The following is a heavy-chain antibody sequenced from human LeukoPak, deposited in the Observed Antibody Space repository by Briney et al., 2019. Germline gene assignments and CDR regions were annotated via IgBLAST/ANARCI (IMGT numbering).Heavy chain of an antibody. CDR2: MNPNSGNT. Sequence: ASVKVSCKASGYTFTGYYMHWVRQAPGQGLEWMGWMNPNSGNTGYAQKFQGRVTMTRNTSISTAYMELSSLRSEDTAVYYCLFYGPAAILGWGQGTLVTVSS. CDR1: GYTFTGYY. CDR3: LFYGPAAILG. V-gene: IGHV1-8*02. J-gene: IGHJ4*02. D-gene: IGHD2-2*01.